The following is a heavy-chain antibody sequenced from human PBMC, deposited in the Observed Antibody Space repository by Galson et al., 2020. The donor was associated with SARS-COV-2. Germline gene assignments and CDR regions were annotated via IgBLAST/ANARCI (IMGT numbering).Heavy chain of an antibody. CDR2: IYWDDDK. CDR3: AHISYGDYEGDWFDP. V-gene: IGHV2-5*02. Sequence: KMSGPTLVKPTQTLTLTCTFSGFSLSTSGVGVGWIRQPPGKALEWLALIYWDDDKRYSPSLKSRLTITEDTSKNQVVLTMTNMDPVDTATYYCAHISYGDYEGDWFDPWGQGTLVTVSS. CDR1: GFSLSTSGVG. J-gene: IGHJ5*02. D-gene: IGHD4-17*01.